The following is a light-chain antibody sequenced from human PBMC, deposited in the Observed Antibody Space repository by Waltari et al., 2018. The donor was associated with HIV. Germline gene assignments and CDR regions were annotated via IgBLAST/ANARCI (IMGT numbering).Light chain of an antibody. Sequence: EIVLTQSPATLSLSPGDGATLSCRALLNVSGYLAWYQQKPGQTPRLLIYNASNRATGIPSRFSGSGSGTDSTLTISSLEPEHFALSCCQQRSDWPPLTFGGGTKVEIK. CDR1: LNVSGY. CDR3: QQRSDWPPLT. V-gene: IGKV3-11*01. J-gene: IGKJ4*01. CDR2: NAS.